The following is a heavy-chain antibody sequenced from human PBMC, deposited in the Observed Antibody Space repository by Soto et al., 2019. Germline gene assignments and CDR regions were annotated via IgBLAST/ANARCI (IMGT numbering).Heavy chain of an antibody. CDR2: TYYRSKWYN. V-gene: IGHV6-1*01. D-gene: IGHD6-19*01. CDR3: ARDDSVAGIRSFDY. Sequence: SPTLSLTCAISGDRVSSNSAAWNWIRQSPSRGLEWLGRTYYRSKWYNDYAVTVKSRTTINPDTSKNQFSLQLNSVTPEDTAGYYCARDDSVAGIRSFDYWGQGTLVTVSS. CDR1: GDRVSSNSAA. J-gene: IGHJ4*02.